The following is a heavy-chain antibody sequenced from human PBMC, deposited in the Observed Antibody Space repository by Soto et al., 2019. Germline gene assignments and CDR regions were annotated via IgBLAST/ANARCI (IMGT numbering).Heavy chain of an antibody. CDR1: GFTLSSYA. Sequence: QVQLVESGGGVVQPGRSLRLSCAASGFTLSSYAMHWVRQAPGKGLEWVAVISYDGSNKYYADSVKGRFTISRDNSKNTLYLQMNSLRAEDTAVYYCARDMTWVYGTVYGMDVWGQGTTVTVSS. V-gene: IGHV3-30-3*01. CDR2: ISYDGSNK. CDR3: ARDMTWVYGTVYGMDV. J-gene: IGHJ6*02. D-gene: IGHD1-1*01.